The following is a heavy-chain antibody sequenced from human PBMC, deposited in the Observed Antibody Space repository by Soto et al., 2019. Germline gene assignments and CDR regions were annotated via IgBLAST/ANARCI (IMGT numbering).Heavy chain of an antibody. CDR2: INHSGST. J-gene: IGHJ5*02. CDR1: GGSFSGYY. V-gene: IGHV4-34*01. Sequence: PSETLSLTCAVYGGSFSGYYWSWIRQPPGKGLEWIGEINHSGSTNYNPSLKIRVTISVDTSKNQFSLKLSSVTAADTAVYYCSLQLDGSGSYAYWFDPWGQGTLVTAPQ. D-gene: IGHD3-10*01. CDR3: SLQLDGSGSYAYWFDP.